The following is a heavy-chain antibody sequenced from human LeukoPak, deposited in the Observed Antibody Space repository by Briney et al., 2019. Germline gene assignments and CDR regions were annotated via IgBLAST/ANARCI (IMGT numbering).Heavy chain of an antibody. CDR1: GGSFSGYY. CDR3: ARDPSYSSGWYDY. J-gene: IGHJ4*02. CDR2: INHSGST. V-gene: IGHV4-34*01. Sequence: SETLSLTCAVYGGSFSGYYWSWIRQPPGKGLEWIGEINHSGSTNYNPSLKSRVTISVDRSKNQFSQKLSSVTAADTAVYYCARDPSYSSGWYDYWGQGTLVTVSS. D-gene: IGHD6-19*01.